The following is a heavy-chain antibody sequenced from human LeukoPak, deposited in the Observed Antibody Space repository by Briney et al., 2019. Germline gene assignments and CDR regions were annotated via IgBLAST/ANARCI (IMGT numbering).Heavy chain of an antibody. D-gene: IGHD1-26*01. CDR3: AKWDESYYYMDV. J-gene: IGHJ6*03. CDR2: ISGSGGGT. Sequence: PGGSLRLSCEASGLTFNKYGVSWVRQAPGKGLEGVSNISGSGGGTHYASSVKGRATISRDNSKNTVFLQINGLRAGDTAVYFCAKWDESYYYMDVWGRGTTVSVSS. CDR1: GLTFNKYG. V-gene: IGHV3-23*01.